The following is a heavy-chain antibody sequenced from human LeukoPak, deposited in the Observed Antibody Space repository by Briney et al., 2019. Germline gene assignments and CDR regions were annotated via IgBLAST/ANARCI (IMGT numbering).Heavy chain of an antibody. D-gene: IGHD6-19*01. Sequence: GASVKVSCKASGYTFTGYYMHWVRQAPGQGLEWMGWINPNSGGTNYAQKFQGRVTMTRDTSISTAYMELSRLRSDDTAVYYCARDASSGWYGGRYYYYYMDVWGKGTTVTVSS. CDR3: ARDASSGWYGGRYYYYYMDV. J-gene: IGHJ6*03. V-gene: IGHV1-2*02. CDR2: INPNSGGT. CDR1: GYTFTGYY.